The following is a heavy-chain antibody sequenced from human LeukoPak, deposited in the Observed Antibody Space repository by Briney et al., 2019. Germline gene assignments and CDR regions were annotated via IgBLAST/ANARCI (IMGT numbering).Heavy chain of an antibody. Sequence: SETLSLTCTVSGGSISSYYWGWIRQPPGKGLEWIGSIYYSGSTYYNPSLKSRVTISVDTSKNQFSLKLSSVTAADTAVYYCARGVFSGGVLDVGGQGTTVPVPS. CDR2: IYYSGST. CDR1: GGSISSYY. V-gene: IGHV4-39*07. J-gene: IGHJ6*02. CDR3: ARGVFSGGVLDV. D-gene: IGHD3-10*01.